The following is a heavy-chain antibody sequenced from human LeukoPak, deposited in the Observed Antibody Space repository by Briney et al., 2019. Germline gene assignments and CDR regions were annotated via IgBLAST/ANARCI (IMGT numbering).Heavy chain of an antibody. CDR2: ISRSNNYI. CDR3: ARDNPGSGWTQCFDY. Sequence: GGSLRLSCAASGFTFSSYNMNWVRQAPGKGLEWGSSISRSNNYIYYADSVRGRFTISRDNAKNSLYLQMNSLRAEDTAVYYCARDNPGSGWTQCFDYWGQGTLVTVSS. V-gene: IGHV3-21*01. J-gene: IGHJ4*02. D-gene: IGHD6-19*01. CDR1: GFTFSSYN.